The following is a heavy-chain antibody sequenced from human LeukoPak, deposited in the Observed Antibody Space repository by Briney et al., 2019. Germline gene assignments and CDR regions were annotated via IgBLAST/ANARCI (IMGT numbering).Heavy chain of an antibody. CDR2: INPNTGVT. D-gene: IGHD4-17*01. J-gene: IGHJ4*02. Sequence: GASVKVSCKASGYTFTGYYMHWVRQAPGQGLEWMGWINPNTGVTNYAQRFQGRVTMPRDTSVSTAYMELSSLSSDDTAVYHCARGQGDYHFDYWGQGTLVTVSS. CDR3: ARGQGDYHFDY. CDR1: GYTFTGYY. V-gene: IGHV1-2*02.